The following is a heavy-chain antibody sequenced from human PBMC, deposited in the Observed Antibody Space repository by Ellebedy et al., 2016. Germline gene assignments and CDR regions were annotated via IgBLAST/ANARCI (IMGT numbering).Heavy chain of an antibody. CDR2: IIPILSIT. CDR3: ARAPPPRGDRSADALEL. CDR1: GGTFSSYA. D-gene: IGHD7-27*01. J-gene: IGHJ3*01. Sequence: ASVKVSCKASGGTFSSYAISWVRRAPGQVLEWMGRIIPILSITNYAQKFQGRVTITADKSTSTAYMELSSLRSEDTAIYYCARAPPPRGDRSADALELWGQGQIVTVST. V-gene: IGHV1-69*04.